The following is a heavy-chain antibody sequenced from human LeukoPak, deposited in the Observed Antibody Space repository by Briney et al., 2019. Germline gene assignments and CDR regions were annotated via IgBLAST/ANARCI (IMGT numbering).Heavy chain of an antibody. Sequence: SLRLSCAASGFTFSDYYMSWVRQAPGKGLECVSYISSSGSTIYYADSVKGRFTISRDNAKNSLYLQMSSLRAEDTAVYYCAREVVPAAKGVGFDPWGQGTLVTVSS. J-gene: IGHJ5*02. CDR3: AREVVPAAKGVGFDP. D-gene: IGHD2-2*01. CDR2: ISSSGSTI. CDR1: GFTFSDYY. V-gene: IGHV3-11*01.